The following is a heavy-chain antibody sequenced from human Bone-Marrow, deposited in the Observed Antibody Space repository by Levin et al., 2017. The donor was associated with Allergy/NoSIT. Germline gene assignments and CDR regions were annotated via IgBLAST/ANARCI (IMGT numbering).Heavy chain of an antibody. V-gene: IGHV4-4*02. D-gene: IGHD6-6*01. J-gene: IGHJ4*02. CDR3: ARVVGSTSSFDY. Sequence: SQTLSLTCAVSGVSISSHDWWTWDNWWTWVRQPPGQGLEWIGEIYESGTAHYNPSLMSRVTLSVDKSKKHFSLSLSTVTAADTAVYYCARVVGSTSSFDYWGQGALVIVSS. CDR1: GVSISSHDWWTWDNW. CDR2: IYESGTA.